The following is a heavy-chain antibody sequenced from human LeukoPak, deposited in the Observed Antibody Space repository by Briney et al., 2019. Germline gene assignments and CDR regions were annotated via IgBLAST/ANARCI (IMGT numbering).Heavy chain of an antibody. Sequence: PSETLSLTCTVSGGSISSYYWSWIRQPPGKGLKWIGYIYYSGSAIYNPPLKNRVTISVDTSKSQFSLHLSSVTAADTAVYYCARLGYSSSWYVFDYWGQGTLVTVSS. CDR1: GGSISSYY. D-gene: IGHD6-13*01. V-gene: IGHV4-59*01. J-gene: IGHJ4*02. CDR2: IYYSGSA. CDR3: ARLGYSSSWYVFDY.